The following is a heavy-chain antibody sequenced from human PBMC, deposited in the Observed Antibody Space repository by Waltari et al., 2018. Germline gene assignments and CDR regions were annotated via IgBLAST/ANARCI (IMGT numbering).Heavy chain of an antibody. D-gene: IGHD6-19*01. Sequence: QLQLQESGPGLVKPSETLSFTCTVSGGSISSSSYYWGLIRQPPGKGLEWLGSIYYSGSTYYNPSLKSRVTISVDTSKNQFSLKLSSVTAADTAVYYCATKRESSASGFDYWGQGTLVTVSS. V-gene: IGHV4-39*01. CDR2: IYYSGST. CDR3: ATKRESSASGFDY. CDR1: GGSISSSSYY. J-gene: IGHJ4*02.